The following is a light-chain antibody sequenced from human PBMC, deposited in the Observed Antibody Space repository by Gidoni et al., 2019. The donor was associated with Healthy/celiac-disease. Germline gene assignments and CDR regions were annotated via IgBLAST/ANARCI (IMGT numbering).Light chain of an antibody. J-gene: IGKJ2*01. CDR1: QSVLYSSNKKNY. V-gene: IGKV4-1*01. CDR2: WAA. Sequence: DIVMTQSPDSLAVSLGGRATINCKSSQSVLYSSNKKNYLAWYQQKPGQPAKLLIYWAATRESGVPDRFSGSGSGTDFTITISSLQAEDVAVYYCQQYYSTPMYTFGQGTKLEIK. CDR3: QQYYSTPMYT.